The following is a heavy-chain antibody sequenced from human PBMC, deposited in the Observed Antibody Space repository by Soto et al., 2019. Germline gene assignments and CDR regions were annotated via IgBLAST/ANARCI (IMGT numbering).Heavy chain of an antibody. J-gene: IGHJ6*03. CDR1: GFTFDDYA. CDR2: ISWNSGSI. Sequence: EVQLVESGGGLVQPGRSLRLSCAASGFTFDDYAMHWVRQAPGKGLEWVSGISWNSGSIGYADSVKGRFTISRDNAKNSLYLQMNSLRAEDTDLYYCAKDQAARPHYYYYYYMDVWSKGTTVTVSS. CDR3: AKDQAARPHYYYYYYMDV. V-gene: IGHV3-9*01. D-gene: IGHD6-6*01.